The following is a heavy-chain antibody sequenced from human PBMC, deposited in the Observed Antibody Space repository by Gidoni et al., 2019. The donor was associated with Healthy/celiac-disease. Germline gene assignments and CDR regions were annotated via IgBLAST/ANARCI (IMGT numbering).Heavy chain of an antibody. Sequence: QLQLQESGPGLVKPSETLSLTCTVSGGPISSSSYYWGWIRQPPGKGLEWIGSIYYSGSPYYIPSLKSRVTISVDTSKNQFSLKLSSVTAADTAVYYCARHLPCGGDCYYTNWLSSVWFDPWGQGTLVTVSS. CDR3: ARHLPCGGDCYYTNWLSSVWFDP. V-gene: IGHV4-39*01. CDR1: GGPISSSSYY. J-gene: IGHJ5*02. D-gene: IGHD2-21*02. CDR2: IYYSGSP.